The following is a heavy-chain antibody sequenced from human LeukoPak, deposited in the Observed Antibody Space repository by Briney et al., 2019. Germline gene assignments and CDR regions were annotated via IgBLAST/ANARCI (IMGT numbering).Heavy chain of an antibody. V-gene: IGHV3-33*01. Sequence: PGGSPRLSCAASGFTFSSYGMHWVRQAPGKGLEWVAVIWYDGSNKYYADSVKGRFTISRDNSKNTLYLQMNSLRAEDTAVYYCARDGAAMGNFDYWGQGTLDTVSS. CDR3: ARDGAAMGNFDY. CDR1: GFTFSSYG. D-gene: IGHD5-18*01. J-gene: IGHJ4*02. CDR2: IWYDGSNK.